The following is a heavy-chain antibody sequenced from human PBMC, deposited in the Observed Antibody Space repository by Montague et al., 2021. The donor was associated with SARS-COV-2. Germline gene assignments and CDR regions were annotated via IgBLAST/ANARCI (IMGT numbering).Heavy chain of an antibody. CDR1: GFTFSSYA. V-gene: IGHV3-30*04. Sequence: SLRRSCAASGFTFSSYAMHWVRQAPGKGLEWVAVISYDGSNKYYADSVKGRFTISRDNSKNTLYLQMNSLRAEDTAVYYCARDVGGYFDYWGQGTLVTVSS. CDR2: ISYDGSNK. D-gene: IGHD4-23*01. J-gene: IGHJ4*02. CDR3: ARDVGGYFDY.